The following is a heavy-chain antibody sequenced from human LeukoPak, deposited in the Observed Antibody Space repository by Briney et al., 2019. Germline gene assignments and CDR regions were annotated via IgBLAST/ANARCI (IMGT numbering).Heavy chain of an antibody. J-gene: IGHJ6*02. CDR2: IYDSGST. Sequence: PSETLSLTCTVSGGSISGSSYYWGWIRQPPGKGLEWIGSIYDSGSTYYNPSLKSRVTISVDTSKNQFSLKLSSVTAADTAVYYCAGEQGATGTHYGMDVWGQGTTVTVSS. CDR3: AGEQGATGTHYGMDV. CDR1: GGSISGSSYY. D-gene: IGHD1-26*01. V-gene: IGHV4-39*01.